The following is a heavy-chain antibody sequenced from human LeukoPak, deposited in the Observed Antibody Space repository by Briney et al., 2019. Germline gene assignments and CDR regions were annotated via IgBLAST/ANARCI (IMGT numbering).Heavy chain of an antibody. J-gene: IGHJ4*02. CDR3: ARFCFSWWTYYFDY. V-gene: IGHV4-61*02. CDR2: ISTSGST. D-gene: IGHD2-15*01. Sequence: SETLSLTCTVSGASFSSGSYYWSWIRQPAGKGLEWIGRISTSGSTNYNPSLKSRVTISVDTSKNQFSLKLSSVTAADTAVYYCARFCFSWWTYYFDYWGQGTLVTVSS. CDR1: GASFSSGSYY.